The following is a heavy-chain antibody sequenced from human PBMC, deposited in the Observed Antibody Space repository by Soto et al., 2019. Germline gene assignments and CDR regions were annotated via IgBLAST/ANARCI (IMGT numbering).Heavy chain of an antibody. Sequence: QVQLVQSGAEVKKPGSSVKVSCKASGGTFSSYAISWVRQAPGQGLEWMGGIIPIFGTANYAQKFQGRVTITADKSPSTAYMELSSMRSEDTAVYYCSGGIAAAGPFDYWGQGTLVTVSS. V-gene: IGHV1-69*06. D-gene: IGHD6-13*01. J-gene: IGHJ4*02. CDR1: GGTFSSYA. CDR3: SGGIAAAGPFDY. CDR2: IIPIFGTA.